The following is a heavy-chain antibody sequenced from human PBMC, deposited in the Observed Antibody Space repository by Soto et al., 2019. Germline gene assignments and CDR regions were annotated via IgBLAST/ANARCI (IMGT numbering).Heavy chain of an antibody. CDR3: ARDPVWFGEVGFYYYYGMDV. CDR1: GFTFSSYW. D-gene: IGHD3-10*01. Sequence: HPGGSLRLSCAASGFTFSSYWMHWVRQAPGKGLVWVSRINSDGSSTSYADSVKGRFTISRDNAKNTLYLQMNSLRAEDTAVYYCARDPVWFGEVGFYYYYGMDVWGQGTTVTVSS. J-gene: IGHJ6*02. V-gene: IGHV3-74*01. CDR2: INSDGSST.